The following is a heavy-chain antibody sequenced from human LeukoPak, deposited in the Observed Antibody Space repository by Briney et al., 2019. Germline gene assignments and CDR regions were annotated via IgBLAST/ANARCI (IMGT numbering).Heavy chain of an antibody. Sequence: PSETLSLTCAVYGGSFSGYYWSWIRQPPGKGLEWIGEINHSGSTNYNPSLKSRVTISVDTSRNQFSLKLSSVTAADTAVYYCARVDRSSTSCHLSRKNWFDPWGQGTLVTVSS. CDR2: INHSGST. CDR3: ARVDRSSTSCHLSRKNWFDP. CDR1: GGSFSGYY. J-gene: IGHJ5*02. V-gene: IGHV4-34*01. D-gene: IGHD2-2*01.